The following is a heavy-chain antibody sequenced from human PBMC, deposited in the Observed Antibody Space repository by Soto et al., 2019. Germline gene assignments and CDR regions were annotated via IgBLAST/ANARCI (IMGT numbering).Heavy chain of an antibody. Sequence: SVKVSCKSAGGTFSTYTLAWVRQAPGQGLEWVGGIIPIFGTANYPQKFKGRVTITADESTSTAYMELSSLRSEDTAVYYCASSQDSTGYWNSCFDPWGQGPLVTVSS. CDR2: IIPIFGTA. CDR1: GGTFSTYT. CDR3: ASSQDSTGYWNSCFDP. V-gene: IGHV1-69*01. D-gene: IGHD3-22*01. J-gene: IGHJ5*02.